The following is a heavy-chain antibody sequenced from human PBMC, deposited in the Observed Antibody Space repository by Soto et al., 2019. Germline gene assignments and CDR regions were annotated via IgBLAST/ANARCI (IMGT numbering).Heavy chain of an antibody. CDR1: GFTFSSYA. V-gene: IGHV3-23*01. J-gene: IGHJ4*02. D-gene: IGHD3-3*01. CDR3: ARHRSSSFGVVIATFDY. CDR2: ISGSGSTA. Sequence: GGSLRLSCAASGFTFSSYAMNWVRQAPGKGLEWVSAISGSGSTAYYADSVKGRFTISRDNSKNTLHLQMNSLRVEDTAVFYCARHRSSSFGVVIATFDYWGQGILVTVSS.